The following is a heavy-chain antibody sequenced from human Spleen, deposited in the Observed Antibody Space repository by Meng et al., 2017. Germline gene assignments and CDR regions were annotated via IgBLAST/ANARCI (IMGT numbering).Heavy chain of an antibody. V-gene: IGHV3-53*04. CDR2: IYRDDTT. Sequence: GESLKISCAASGFTVSSNYMSWVRQAPGKGLEWVSVIYRDDTTYYADFVKGRFTISRHNSKNTLYLQMNSLRPEDTAVYYCATATYITGWTAERDYWGQGTLVTVSS. D-gene: IGHD3/OR15-3a*01. CDR3: ATATYITGWTAERDY. CDR1: GFTVSSNY. J-gene: IGHJ4*02.